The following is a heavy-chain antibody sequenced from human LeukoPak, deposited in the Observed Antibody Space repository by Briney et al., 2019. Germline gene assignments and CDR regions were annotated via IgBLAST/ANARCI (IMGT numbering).Heavy chain of an antibody. CDR3: AKDLGYDYVWGEGNFYDY. CDR1: GFTFSSYT. D-gene: IGHD3-16*01. V-gene: IGHV3-21*04. CDR2: ISTSSSYI. Sequence: PGRSLRLSCAASGFTFSSYTMNWVRRAPGKGLEWVSSISTSSSYIYYADSVKGRFTISRDNAKNSLYLQMNSLRAEDTAVYYCAKDLGYDYVWGEGNFYDYWGQGTLVTASS. J-gene: IGHJ4*02.